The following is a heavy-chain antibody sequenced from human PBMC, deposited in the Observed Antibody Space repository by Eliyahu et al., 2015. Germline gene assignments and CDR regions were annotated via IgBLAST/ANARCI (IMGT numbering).Heavy chain of an antibody. Sequence: QVQLVQSGAEVKKPGASVKVSCKASGXTFTSYDINWVRQATGQGLEWMGWMNPNSGNTGYAQKFQGRVTMTRNTSISTAYMELSSLRSEDTAVYYCARGFTGCSSTSCYPDDYWGQGTLVTVSS. J-gene: IGHJ4*02. V-gene: IGHV1-8*01. D-gene: IGHD2-2*01. CDR3: ARGFTGCSSTSCYPDDY. CDR2: MNPNSGNT. CDR1: GXTFTSYD.